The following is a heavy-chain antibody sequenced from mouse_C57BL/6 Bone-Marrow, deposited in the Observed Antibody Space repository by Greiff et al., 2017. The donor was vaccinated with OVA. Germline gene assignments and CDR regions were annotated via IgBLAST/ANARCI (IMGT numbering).Heavy chain of an antibody. V-gene: IGHV5-6*02. D-gene: IGHD2-3*01. CDR2: ISSGGSYT. CDR1: GFTFSRYG. CDR3: ATYERYVYV. Sequence: DVMLVEPGGDLVKPGGSLKLSCAASGFTFSRYGMSWVRPTPDKRLEWVATISSGGSYTYSHDSVKGRFTLSRDKAKNTLYMQMSSLKSEDTAMDYCATYERYVYVWGTGTTVT. J-gene: IGHJ1*03.